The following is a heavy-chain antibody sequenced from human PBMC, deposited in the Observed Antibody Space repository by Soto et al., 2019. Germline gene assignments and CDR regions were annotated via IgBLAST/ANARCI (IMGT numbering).Heavy chain of an antibody. V-gene: IGHV3-7*01. CDR3: ARDLSWGSNWYYYMDV. CDR2: IKRDGSEK. D-gene: IGHD7-27*01. CDR1: GFAFSSYW. Sequence: PGGSLRLSCAASGFAFSSYWMSWVRQAPGKGLEWVANIKRDGSEKYCVDSVKGRFTISRDNANNSLYLQMNSLRAEDTAVYYCARDLSWGSNWYYYMDVWGKGTTVTVSS. J-gene: IGHJ6*03.